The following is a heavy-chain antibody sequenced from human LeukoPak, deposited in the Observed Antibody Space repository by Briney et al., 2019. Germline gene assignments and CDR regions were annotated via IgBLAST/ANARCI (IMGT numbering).Heavy chain of an antibody. J-gene: IGHJ6*02. CDR1: GFTFSSYS. CDR2: ISSSSSYI. Sequence: PGGSLRLSCAASGFTFSSYSMNWVRQAPGKGLEWVSSISSSSSYIYYADSVKGRFTISRDNAKNSLYLQMNSLRAEDTAVYYCAKDLAPSDTPYGMDVWGQGTTVTVSS. CDR3: AKDLAPSDTPYGMDV. D-gene: IGHD2-2*02. V-gene: IGHV3-21*01.